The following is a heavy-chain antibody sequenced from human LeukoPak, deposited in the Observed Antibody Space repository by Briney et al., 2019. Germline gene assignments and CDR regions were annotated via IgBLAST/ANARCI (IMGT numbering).Heavy chain of an antibody. CDR3: ARGGASSILLDY. D-gene: IGHD2-15*01. CDR2: ISNSGST. J-gene: IGHJ4*02. Sequence: SETLSLTCTVSGVSIGGNSYWSWIRQPPGKGPEWIGHISNSGSTYYSPSLSSRVTISLDTSKNQFSLKLRSVTAADTAVYYCARGGASSILLDYWGRGTLVTVSS. V-gene: IGHV4-61*01. CDR1: GVSIGGNSY.